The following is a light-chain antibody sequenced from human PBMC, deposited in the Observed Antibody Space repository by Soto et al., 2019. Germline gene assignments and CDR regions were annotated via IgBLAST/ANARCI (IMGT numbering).Light chain of an antibody. CDR3: QQYVASPYT. CDR1: QSVSSY. CDR2: DAS. Sequence: EIVMTQSPATLSVSPGERATLSCRASQSVSSYLAWYQQKPGQAPRLLIYDASSRATGIPDRFSASGSGTDFTLTISSLEPEDFAVYYCQQYVASPYTFGQGTKVDIK. V-gene: IGKV3-20*01. J-gene: IGKJ2*01.